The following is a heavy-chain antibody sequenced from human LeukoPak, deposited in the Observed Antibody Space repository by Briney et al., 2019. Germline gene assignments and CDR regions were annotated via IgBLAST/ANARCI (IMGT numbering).Heavy chain of an antibody. J-gene: IGHJ4*02. CDR2: VNPSGGST. Sequence: ASVRVSCKASGYSFTNYYMHWVRQAPGQGLEWMGMVNPSGGSTTYAQKFQGRVTMTRDMSTSTVYMELSSLTSEDAAVYYCARTRGYYFDYWGQGTLVTVSS. CDR1: GYSFTNYY. V-gene: IGHV1-46*01. CDR3: ARTRGYYFDY.